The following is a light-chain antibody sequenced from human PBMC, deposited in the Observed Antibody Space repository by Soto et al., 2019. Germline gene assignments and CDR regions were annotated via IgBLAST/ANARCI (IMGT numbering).Light chain of an antibody. CDR3: QQYNKWPPLT. CDR2: GAS. Sequence: EIVLTQSPGTLSLSPGERATLSCRASQSVSSSYLAWYQQKPGQAPRLLIYGASSRATGIPDRFSGSGSGTEFTLTISSLQTEDFAVYYCQQYNKWPPLTFGGGTKVEI. CDR1: QSVSSSY. V-gene: IGKV3-20*01. J-gene: IGKJ4*01.